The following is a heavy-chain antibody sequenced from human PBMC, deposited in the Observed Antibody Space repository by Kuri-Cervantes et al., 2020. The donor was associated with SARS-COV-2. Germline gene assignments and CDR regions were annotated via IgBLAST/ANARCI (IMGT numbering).Heavy chain of an antibody. CDR3: AKVDVVAAIGGGYFDY. V-gene: IGHV3-13*01. CDR1: GFTFSSYD. Sequence: GESLKISCAASGFTFSSYDMHWVRQATGKGLEWVSAIGTAGDTYYPGSVKGRFTISRENAKNTLHLQMNSLRDEDTAVYYCAKVDVVAAIGGGYFDYWGQGTLVTVSS. CDR2: IGTAGDT. D-gene: IGHD5-12*01. J-gene: IGHJ4*02.